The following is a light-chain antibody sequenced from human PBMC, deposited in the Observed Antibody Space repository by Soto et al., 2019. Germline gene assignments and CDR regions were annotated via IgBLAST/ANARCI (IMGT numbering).Light chain of an antibody. CDR1: QSVNSNY. CDR2: GVF. J-gene: IGKJ2*01. V-gene: IGKV3-20*01. CDR3: QHYDGSPRT. Sequence: ETVLTQSPGTVSLSPGERATLSCRTSQSVNSNYLAWYQQKPGQAPRLLIYGVFNRATGIPDRFSGSGSGTDFTFTISGLEPEDSAVYYCQHYDGSPRTFGQGTKLEIK.